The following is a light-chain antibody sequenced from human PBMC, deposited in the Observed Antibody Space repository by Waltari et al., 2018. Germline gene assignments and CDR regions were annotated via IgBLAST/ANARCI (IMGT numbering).Light chain of an antibody. CDR3: AAWDDNLTGPL. V-gene: IGLV2-14*01. J-gene: IGLJ3*02. CDR2: EVS. Sequence: QSALTQPASVSGSPGQSITISCTGTSSDIGGYKYVSWYQQHPGKAPKLMIYEVSNRPSGVSNRFSGSKSGTSASLALSGLRSDDEAEYYCAAWDDNLTGPLFGGGTKVTVL. CDR1: SSDIGGYKY.